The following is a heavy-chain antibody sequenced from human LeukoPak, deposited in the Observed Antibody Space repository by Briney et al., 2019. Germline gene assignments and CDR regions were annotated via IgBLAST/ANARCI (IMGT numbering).Heavy chain of an antibody. CDR3: ARVSSGITHND. D-gene: IGHD3-10*01. J-gene: IGHJ4*02. V-gene: IGHV3-7*02. Sequence: GGSLRLSCEASGFTFRIYWMSWVRQAPGKGLEWVANIKHDGSEKYYVDSVKGRFTISRDNAKNSLYLQMNSLRAEDTAVYFCARVSSGITHNDWGQGTLVTVSS. CDR2: IKHDGSEK. CDR1: GFTFRIYW.